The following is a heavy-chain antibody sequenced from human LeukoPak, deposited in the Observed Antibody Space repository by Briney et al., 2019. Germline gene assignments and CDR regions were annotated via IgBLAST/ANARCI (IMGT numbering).Heavy chain of an antibody. J-gene: IGHJ4*02. V-gene: IGHV4-34*01. CDR2: INHSGST. Sequence: SETLSLTCAVYGGSFSGYYWSWIRQPPGKGLEWIGEINHSGSTNYNPSLKSRVTISVDTSKNQFSLKLSSVTAADTAVYYCARTPTVTNSLDYWDQGTLVTVSS. D-gene: IGHD4-17*01. CDR1: GGSFSGYY. CDR3: ARTPTVTNSLDY.